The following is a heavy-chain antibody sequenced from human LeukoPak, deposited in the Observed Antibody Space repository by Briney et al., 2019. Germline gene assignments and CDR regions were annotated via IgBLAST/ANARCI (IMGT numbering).Heavy chain of an antibody. Sequence: GGSLRLSCAASGFTFSSYWMSWVRQAPGKGLEWVANIKQDGSEKYYVDSVKGRFTISRDNAKNSLYLQMNSLRAEDTAVYYCARVRMADFDWSTYDAFDIWGQGTMVTVSS. V-gene: IGHV3-7*01. CDR2: IKQDGSEK. CDR1: GFTFSSYW. CDR3: ARVRMADFDWSTYDAFDI. D-gene: IGHD3-9*01. J-gene: IGHJ3*02.